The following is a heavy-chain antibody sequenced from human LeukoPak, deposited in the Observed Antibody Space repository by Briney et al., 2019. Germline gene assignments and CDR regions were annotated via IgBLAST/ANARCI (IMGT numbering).Heavy chain of an antibody. CDR2: IRYDGSHK. V-gene: IGHV3-30*02. CDR1: GFTFSSYG. D-gene: IGHD1-1*01. CDR3: AKVANWNGDAFDI. J-gene: IGHJ3*02. Sequence: GGSLRLSCAASGFTFSSYGMHWVRQAPGKGLGWVTFIRYDGSHKYYADSVKGRFTISRDNSKNTLFLQMNSLRAEDTAVYYCAKVANWNGDAFDIWGQGTMVTVSS.